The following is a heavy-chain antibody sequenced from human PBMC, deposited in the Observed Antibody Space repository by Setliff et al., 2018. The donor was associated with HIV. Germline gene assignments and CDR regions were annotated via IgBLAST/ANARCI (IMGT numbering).Heavy chain of an antibody. Sequence: SETLSLTCTVSGGSISSYYWGWIRLPPGKGLEWIGSMYYRGTTYNNPSLKSRVTFSADTSKNQFSLRLSSVTAADTAIYYCARVPTSSWYVTTQRTKEYFHHWGQGTLVTVSS. D-gene: IGHD6-13*01. J-gene: IGHJ1*01. CDR3: ARVPTSSWYVTTQRTKEYFHH. CDR1: GGSISSYY. CDR2: MYYRGTT. V-gene: IGHV4-39*07.